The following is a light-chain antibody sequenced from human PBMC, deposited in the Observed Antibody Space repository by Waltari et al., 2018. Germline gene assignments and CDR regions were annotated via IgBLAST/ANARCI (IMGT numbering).Light chain of an antibody. CDR2: EDT. V-gene: IGLV3-10*01. CDR1: DLHRKY. CDR3: YSTDNSGNHRV. Sequence: SYELTQPPSGSVYPGQTARIHRPGDDLHRKYAYEDQQKSGQGPVLVIYEDTKRPSGIPERFSGSSSGTMATLTISGAQVEDEADYYCYSTDNSGNHRVFGAGTKLTVL. J-gene: IGLJ3*02.